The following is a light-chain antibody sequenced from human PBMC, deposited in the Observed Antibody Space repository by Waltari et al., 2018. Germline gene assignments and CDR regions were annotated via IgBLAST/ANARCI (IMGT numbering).Light chain of an antibody. Sequence: QSALTQPAPVSGSPGQAIILSCTGPGSEVGGYAYVSWYQQYPGKAPRLIIYDVYNRPSGVSNRFSGSKSDNTASLTISGLQAEDESVYYCSSYTSSGVVFGGGTKLTVL. CDR1: GSEVGGYAY. J-gene: IGLJ2*01. CDR2: DVY. V-gene: IGLV2-14*01. CDR3: SSYTSSGVV.